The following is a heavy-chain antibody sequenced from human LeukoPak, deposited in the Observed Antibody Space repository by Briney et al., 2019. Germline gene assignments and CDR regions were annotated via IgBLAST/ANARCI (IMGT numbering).Heavy chain of an antibody. Sequence: GGSLRLSCSASGLTFSSYAMHWVRQAPGKGLEYVSAISSNGGNTYHANSVQSRFTISRDNSTNMMYLQMSSLRAEDTAVYYCVKGGKGISDSSGYYLFDYWGQGTLVTVSS. J-gene: IGHJ4*02. CDR3: VKGGKGISDSSGYYLFDY. CDR2: ISSNGGNT. V-gene: IGHV3-64D*09. D-gene: IGHD3-22*01. CDR1: GLTFSSYA.